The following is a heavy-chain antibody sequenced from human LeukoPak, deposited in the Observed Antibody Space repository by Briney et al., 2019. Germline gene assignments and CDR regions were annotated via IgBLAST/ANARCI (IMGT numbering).Heavy chain of an antibody. CDR3: VRQRRWLQFSYYYYYYMDV. CDR2: IYYSGTT. J-gene: IGHJ6*03. CDR1: GGSISGYY. Sequence: SETLSLTCTVSGGSISGYYWSWIRQPPGKGLEWIGFIYYSGTTNYNPSLKSRFNMPLDKSKTQFSLKLSSMNTAATAAYYCVRQRRWLQFSYYYYYYMDVWGKGTTVTISS. D-gene: IGHD5-24*01. V-gene: IGHV4-59*08.